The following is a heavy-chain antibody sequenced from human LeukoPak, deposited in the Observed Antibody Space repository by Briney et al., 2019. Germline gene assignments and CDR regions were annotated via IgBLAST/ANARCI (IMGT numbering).Heavy chain of an antibody. CDR2: ISWNSGSI. D-gene: IGHD5-18*01. CDR3: AKSGGYSYGGYDY. CDR1: GFTFDDSA. V-gene: IGHV3-9*01. J-gene: IGHJ4*02. Sequence: GRSLRLSCAASGFTFDDSAMHSVRQAPGEGLEWVSGISWNSGSIGYADSVKGRFTISRDNAKNSLYLQMNSLRAEDTALYYCAKSGGYSYGGYDYWGQGTLVTVSS.